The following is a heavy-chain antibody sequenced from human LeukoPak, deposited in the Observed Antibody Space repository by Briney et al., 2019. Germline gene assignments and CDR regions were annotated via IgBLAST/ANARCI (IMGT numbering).Heavy chain of an antibody. CDR3: TRDWHNIAFDF. V-gene: IGHV3-74*03. J-gene: IGHJ3*01. Sequence: PGGSLSLSCAASGFTLSSYRMHWLRQAPGQGLVWFSRIISDGSSITYADSVKGRFTISRDNAKNTLYLQMTGVRAEDTAVYYFTRDWHNIAFDFWGQGTMVTVSS. CDR2: IISDGSSI. CDR1: GFTLSSYR. D-gene: IGHD1/OR15-1a*01.